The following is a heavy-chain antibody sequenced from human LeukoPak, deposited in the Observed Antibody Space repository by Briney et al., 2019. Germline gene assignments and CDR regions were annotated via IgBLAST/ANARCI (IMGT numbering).Heavy chain of an antibody. Sequence: GGSLRLSCAASGFTFSSYAMSWVRQAPGKGQEWVSGISGSGDNTYYADSVKGRFTISRDNSKNTLYVQVNSLGTEDTAAYYCAKGSYYDSSGSFYFDYWGQGTLVTVSS. V-gene: IGHV3-23*01. J-gene: IGHJ4*02. CDR2: ISGSGDNT. D-gene: IGHD3-22*01. CDR3: AKGSYYDSSGSFYFDY. CDR1: GFTFSSYA.